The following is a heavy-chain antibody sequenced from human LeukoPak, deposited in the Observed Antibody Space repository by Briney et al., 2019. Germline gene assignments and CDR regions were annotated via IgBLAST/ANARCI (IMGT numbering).Heavy chain of an antibody. J-gene: IGHJ3*02. V-gene: IGHV4-61*02. Sequence: SETLSLTCTVSGGSISSGSYYWSWIRQPAGKGLDWIGRIYTSGSTNYNPSLKSRVTISVDTSKNQFSLKLSSVTAADTAVYYCARDLYDSSGYYGAFDIWGQGTMVTVSS. CDR3: ARDLYDSSGYYGAFDI. CDR2: IYTSGST. D-gene: IGHD3-22*01. CDR1: GGSISSGSYY.